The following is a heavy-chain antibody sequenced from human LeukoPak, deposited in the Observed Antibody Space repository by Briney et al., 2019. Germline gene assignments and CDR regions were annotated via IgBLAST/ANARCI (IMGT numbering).Heavy chain of an antibody. CDR2: ISSSGRTV. Sequence: GESLRLSCAASGYTFSSYEMKWVRQAPGKGLEWVSYISSSGRTVYYADSVKGRFTISRDNAKDSLYLQMNSLRAEDTAVYYCARQIVGATGLDYWGQGTLVTVSS. J-gene: IGHJ4*02. D-gene: IGHD1-26*01. CDR3: ARQIVGATGLDY. V-gene: IGHV3-48*03. CDR1: GYTFSSYE.